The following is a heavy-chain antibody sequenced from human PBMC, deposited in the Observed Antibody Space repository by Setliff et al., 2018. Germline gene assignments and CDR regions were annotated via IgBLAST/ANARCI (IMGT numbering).Heavy chain of an antibody. CDR3: ARGGPYYSGWYAIEY. V-gene: IGHV1-69*05. CDR2: IISMFGTT. Sequence: GASVKVSCKASGGTFSTYAISWVRQAPGQGLEWMGGIISMFGTTNYARKFQGRVTITTDESTSTAYMELSSLRAEDTALYYCARGGPYYSGWYAIEYWGQGALVTVSS. J-gene: IGHJ4*02. CDR1: GGTFSTYA. D-gene: IGHD6-19*01.